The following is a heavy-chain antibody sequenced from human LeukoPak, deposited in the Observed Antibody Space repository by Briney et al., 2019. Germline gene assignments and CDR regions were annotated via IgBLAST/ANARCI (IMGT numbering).Heavy chain of an antibody. V-gene: IGHV3-9*01. CDR3: EKQDY. Sequence: GGSLRLSCAASGFTFDDYAMHWVRQAPGKGLEWVSGISWNSGSIGYADSVKGRFTSSRDNAKNSLYLQMNSLRAEDTALYYCEKQDYWGQGTLVTVSS. J-gene: IGHJ4*02. CDR1: GFTFDDYA. CDR2: ISWNSGSI.